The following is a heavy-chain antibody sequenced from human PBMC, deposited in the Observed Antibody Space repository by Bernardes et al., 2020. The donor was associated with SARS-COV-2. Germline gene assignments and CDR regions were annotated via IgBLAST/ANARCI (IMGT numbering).Heavy chain of an antibody. J-gene: IGHJ4*02. D-gene: IGHD3-10*01. V-gene: IGHV3-49*04. CDR3: TRRVYYAFES. CDR1: GFTFGDYA. Sequence: GGSLRLSCTASGFTFGDYAMSWVRQAPGRGLECVGFIRTKTYGGTAEYAASVKGRFTISRDDSRSIAYLQMDSLKTEDTAIYYCTRRVYYAFESWGQGTLVHVSS. CDR2: IRTKTYGGTA.